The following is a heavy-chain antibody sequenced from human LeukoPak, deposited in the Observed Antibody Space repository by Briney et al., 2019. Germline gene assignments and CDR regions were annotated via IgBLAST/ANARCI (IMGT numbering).Heavy chain of an antibody. CDR1: GYTFTSYG. D-gene: IGHD3-22*01. CDR3: ARATPYDSSGYYYLYYYGMDV. Sequence: ASVKVSCKTSGYTFTSYGISWVRQAPGQGLEWMGWISAYNGKTNYAQKLQGRVTMTTETSTRTAYMELGGLRSDDTAVYYCARATPYDSSGYYYLYYYGMDVWGQGTTVTVSS. V-gene: IGHV1-18*01. CDR2: ISAYNGKT. J-gene: IGHJ6*02.